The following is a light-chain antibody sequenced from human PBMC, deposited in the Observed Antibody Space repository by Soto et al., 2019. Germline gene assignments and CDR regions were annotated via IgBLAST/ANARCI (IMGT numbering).Light chain of an antibody. V-gene: IGKV4-1*01. CDR1: QSVLNSSNNKNH. CDR3: QQSYSTLPT. J-gene: IGKJ1*01. CDR2: GAS. Sequence: DIVMTQSPDSLAVSLGERATINCRSNQSVLNSSNNKNHLSWYQQKPGQPPRLLIYGASTRESGVPDRFSGSGSGTDFTLTISSLQAEDVAIYYCQQSYSTLPTFGQGTKVGIK.